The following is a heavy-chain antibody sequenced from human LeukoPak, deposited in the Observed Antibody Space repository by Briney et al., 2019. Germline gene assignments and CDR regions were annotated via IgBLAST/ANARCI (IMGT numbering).Heavy chain of an antibody. CDR2: ISWNSGSI. CDR1: GFTFDDYA. CDR3: AKAVMVAATHFDY. Sequence: GGSLRLSCAASGFTFDDYAMHWVRQAPGKGLEWVSGISWNSGSIGYADSVKGRFTISRDNAKNSLYLQKNSLRAEDTALYYCAKAVMVAATHFDYWGQGTLVTVSS. D-gene: IGHD2-15*01. V-gene: IGHV3-9*01. J-gene: IGHJ4*02.